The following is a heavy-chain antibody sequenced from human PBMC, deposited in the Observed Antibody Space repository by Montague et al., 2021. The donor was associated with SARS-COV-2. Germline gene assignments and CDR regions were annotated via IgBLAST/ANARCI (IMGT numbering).Heavy chain of an antibody. CDR2: INSDGSST. J-gene: IGHJ6*02. CDR1: GSTFSSYW. CDR3: ARDREGWDYDYYGMDV. D-gene: IGHD4/OR15-4a*01. V-gene: IGHV3-74*01. Sequence: SLRLSCAASGSTFSSYWMHWVRQAPGKGLVWVSRINSDGSSTSYADSVKGRFIISRDNAKNTLYLQMNSLRAEDTAVYYCARDREGWDYDYYGMDVGGQGTTVTVSS.